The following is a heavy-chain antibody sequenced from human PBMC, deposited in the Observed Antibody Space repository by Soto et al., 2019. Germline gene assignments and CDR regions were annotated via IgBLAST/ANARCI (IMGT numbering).Heavy chain of an antibody. CDR3: ARILQTSRALGH. CDR1: GYTFNLYG. V-gene: IGHV1-18*04. D-gene: IGHD3-9*01. J-gene: IGHJ4*01. Sequence: QVQLVQSAGEVRKPGASVKVSCKTSGYTFNLYGMTWLRQAPGQGLERMGWISGYNGNATYAQKFKGRVVLTIDTSTTTAHMELGSLTSDDTAVYYCARILQTSRALGHWGHGTLVTVAS. CDR2: ISGYNGNA.